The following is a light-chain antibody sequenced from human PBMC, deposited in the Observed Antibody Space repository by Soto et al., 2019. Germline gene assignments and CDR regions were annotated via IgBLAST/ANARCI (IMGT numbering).Light chain of an antibody. J-gene: IGLJ2*01. V-gene: IGLV2-14*01. CDR1: TSDVGGYNY. CDR2: DVS. CDR3: SSYISSSPYVL. Sequence: QSALTQPASVSGSPGQSITVSCTGTTSDVGGYNYVSWYQQHPGKAPKLMIYDVSNRPSGVSNRFSGSKSGNTASLTISGLQVEDEADYYCSSYISSSPYVLVGGGTKLTVL.